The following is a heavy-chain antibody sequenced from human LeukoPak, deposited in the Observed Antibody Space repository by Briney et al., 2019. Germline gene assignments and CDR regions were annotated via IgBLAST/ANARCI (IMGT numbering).Heavy chain of an antibody. Sequence: PGGSLRLSCAASGFTVSSNYMSWVRQAPGKGLEWVSVIYSGGSTYYADSVKGRFTISRDNSKNTLYLQMNSLRAEDTAVYYCARAAVVTPFDFDYWGQGTLVTVSS. CDR1: GFTVSSNY. V-gene: IGHV3-53*01. D-gene: IGHD4-23*01. CDR2: IYSGGST. J-gene: IGHJ4*02. CDR3: ARAAVVTPFDFDY.